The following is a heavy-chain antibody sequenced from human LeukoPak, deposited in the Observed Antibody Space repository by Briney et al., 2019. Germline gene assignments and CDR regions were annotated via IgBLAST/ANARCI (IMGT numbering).Heavy chain of an antibody. CDR1: GYTFTSYG. V-gene: IGHV1-18*01. CDR3: ASGCSYGPRPGDLRY. CDR2: ISAYNGNT. D-gene: IGHD5-18*01. J-gene: IGHJ4*02. Sequence: ASVKVSCKASGYTFTSYGISWVRQAPGQGLEWMGWISAYNGNTNYAQKLQGRVTMTTDTSTSTAYMELRSLRSDDTAVYYCASGCSYGPRPGDLRYWGQGTLVTVSS.